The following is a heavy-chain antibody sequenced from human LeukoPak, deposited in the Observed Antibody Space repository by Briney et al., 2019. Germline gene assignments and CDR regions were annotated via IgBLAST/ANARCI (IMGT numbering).Heavy chain of an antibody. D-gene: IGHD4-17*01. CDR3: ARDERTTVTADTYYYYYYMDV. V-gene: IGHV3-20*04. J-gene: IGHJ6*03. Sequence: GGSLRLSCAASGFTFSSYEMNWVRQAPGKGLEWVSGINWNGGSTGYADSVEGRFTISRDNAKNSLYLQMNSLRAEDTALYYCARDERTTVTADTYYYYYYMDVWGKGTTVTVSS. CDR2: INWNGGST. CDR1: GFTFSSYE.